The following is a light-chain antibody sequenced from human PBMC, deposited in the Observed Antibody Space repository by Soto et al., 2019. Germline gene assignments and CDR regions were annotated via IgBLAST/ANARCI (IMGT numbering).Light chain of an antibody. CDR3: QQSYSTPRT. Sequence: DIQMTRSPSSLSASVGDRVTITCRASQSISSYLNWYQQKPGKAPKLLIYAASSLQSGVPSRFSGSGSGTDFTLTISSLQPEDFATYYCQQSYSTPRTFVQGTKVEIK. V-gene: IGKV1-39*01. CDR1: QSISSY. CDR2: AAS. J-gene: IGKJ1*01.